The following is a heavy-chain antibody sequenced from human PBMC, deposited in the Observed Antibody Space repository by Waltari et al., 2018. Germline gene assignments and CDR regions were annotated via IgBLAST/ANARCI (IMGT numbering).Heavy chain of an antibody. D-gene: IGHD6-25*01. V-gene: IGHV4-61*02. CDR1: GGSISSGSYY. J-gene: IGHJ5*02. CDR2: MYTSGSA. CDR3: AREGIYSSATYARFDP. Sequence: LQESGPGLVKPSQTLSLTCTVSGGSISSGSYYWSWIRQSAGKGLEWIGRMYTSGSANYSPSLKSRVTIAVDTSKNQFSLKLSSVTAADTAVYYCAREGIYSSATYARFDPWGQGTLVTVSS.